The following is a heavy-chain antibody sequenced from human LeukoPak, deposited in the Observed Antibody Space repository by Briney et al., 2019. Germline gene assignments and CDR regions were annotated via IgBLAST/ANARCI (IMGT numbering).Heavy chain of an antibody. J-gene: IGHJ4*02. CDR2: ISGSGGST. Sequence: PGGSLRLSCAASGFTFSSFAMSWVRQAPGKGLEWVSGISGSGGSTYYADSVKGRLSISRDNSKNTLYLQMNSLRAEDTAVYYCAKTGTPWYYFDYWGQGTLVTVSS. D-gene: IGHD6-13*01. CDR1: GFTFSSFA. V-gene: IGHV3-23*01. CDR3: AKTGTPWYYFDY.